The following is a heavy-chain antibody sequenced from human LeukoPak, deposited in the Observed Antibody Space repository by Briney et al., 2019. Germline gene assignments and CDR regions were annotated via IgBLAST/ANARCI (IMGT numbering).Heavy chain of an antibody. CDR3: ARDGRSGGNFDY. CDR1: GFTFSSYS. CDR2: ISSSSSYI. J-gene: IGHJ4*02. D-gene: IGHD6-19*01. Sequence: VGPLRLSCAASGFTFSSYSMNWVRQAPGKGLEWVSSISSSSSYIYYADSVKGRFTISRDNAKNSLYLQMNSLRAEDTAVYYCARDGRSGGNFDYWGQGTLVTVSS. V-gene: IGHV3-21*01.